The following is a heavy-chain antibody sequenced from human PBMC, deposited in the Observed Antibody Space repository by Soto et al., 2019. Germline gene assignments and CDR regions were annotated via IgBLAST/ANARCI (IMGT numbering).Heavy chain of an antibody. D-gene: IGHD3-22*01. CDR3: AKDSLDYYDSSGYIDP. Sequence: GGSLRLSCAASGFTFSSYGMHWVRQAPGKGLEWVAVISYDGSNKYYADSVKGRFTISRDNSKNTLYLQMNSLRAEDTAVYYCAKDSLDYYDSSGYIDPWGQGTLVTVSS. CDR1: GFTFSSYG. J-gene: IGHJ5*02. V-gene: IGHV3-30*18. CDR2: ISYDGSNK.